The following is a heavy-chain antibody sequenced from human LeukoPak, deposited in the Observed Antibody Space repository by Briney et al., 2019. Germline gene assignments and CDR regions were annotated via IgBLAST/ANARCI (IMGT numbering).Heavy chain of an antibody. CDR1: GYSISSGYY. D-gene: IGHD3-22*01. CDR2: IYHSGST. CDR3: ARDSYYYDSSGYNAFDY. Sequence: SETLSLTCAVSGYSISSGYYWGWIRQPPGKGLEWIGSIYHSGSTYYNPSLKSRVTISVDTSKNQFSLKLSSVTAADTAVYYCARDSYYYDSSGYNAFDYWGQGTLVTVSS. V-gene: IGHV4-38-2*02. J-gene: IGHJ4*02.